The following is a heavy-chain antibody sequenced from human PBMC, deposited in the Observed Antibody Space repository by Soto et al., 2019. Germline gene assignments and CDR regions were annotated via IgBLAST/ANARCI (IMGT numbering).Heavy chain of an antibody. J-gene: IGHJ6*02. CDR3: ARFRGSYGMDV. CDR2: IIPILGIA. Sequence: QVQLVQSGAGVKKPGSSVKVSCKASGGTFSSYTISWVRQAPGQGLEWMGRIIPILGIANYAQKFQGRVTITADKSTSTAYMELSRLRSEDTAVYYCARFRGSYGMDVWGQGTTVTVSS. V-gene: IGHV1-69*02. D-gene: IGHD3-10*01. CDR1: GGTFSSYT.